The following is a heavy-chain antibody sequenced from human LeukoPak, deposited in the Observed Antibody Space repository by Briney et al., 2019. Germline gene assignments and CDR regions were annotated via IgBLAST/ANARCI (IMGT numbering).Heavy chain of an antibody. Sequence: ASETLSLTCTVSGGSISSGGYYWSWIRQPPGKGLEWIGEINHSGSTNYNPSLKSRVTISVDTSKNQFSLKLSSVTAADTAVYYCARGSGRGYSYVLKFWGQGTLVTVSS. J-gene: IGHJ4*02. V-gene: IGHV4-39*07. CDR3: ARGSGRGYSYVLKF. CDR1: GGSISSGGYY. CDR2: INHSGST. D-gene: IGHD5-18*01.